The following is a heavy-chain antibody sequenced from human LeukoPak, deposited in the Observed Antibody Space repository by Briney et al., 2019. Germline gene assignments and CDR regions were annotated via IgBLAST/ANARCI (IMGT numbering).Heavy chain of an antibody. CDR2: ISGSGGVT. CDR3: AKGDYYDFDY. Sequence: GGSLRLSCAAAGFTFSSYAMSWVRQAPGRGLEWVSGISGSGGVTYYADSVEGRFTVSRDNSKNTLYLQMNSLRVEDTAVYHCAKGDYYDFDYWGQGTLVTVSS. V-gene: IGHV3-23*01. J-gene: IGHJ4*02. CDR1: GFTFSSYA. D-gene: IGHD3-10*01.